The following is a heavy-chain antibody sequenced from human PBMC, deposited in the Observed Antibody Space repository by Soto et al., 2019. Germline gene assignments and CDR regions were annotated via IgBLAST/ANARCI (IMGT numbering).Heavy chain of an antibody. Sequence: QVQLQQWGAGLLKPSETLSLTCAVYGGSFSGYYWSWIRQPPGKGLEWIGEINHSGSTNSNPSLKSRVTKSVDTSKNQFSLKLSSVTAANTAVYYCASRALNYYGAGRAPGDWGQGTLVTVSS. D-gene: IGHD3-10*01. J-gene: IGHJ4*02. V-gene: IGHV4-34*01. CDR3: ASRALNYYGAGRAPGD. CDR2: INHSGST. CDR1: GGSFSGYY.